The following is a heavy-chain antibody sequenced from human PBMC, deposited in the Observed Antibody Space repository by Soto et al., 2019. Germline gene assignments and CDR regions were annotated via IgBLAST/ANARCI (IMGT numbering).Heavy chain of an antibody. CDR3: ARGAKNYDFWSGYNYGMDV. CDR2: IYYSGST. CDR1: GGSISSYY. V-gene: IGHV4-59*01. D-gene: IGHD3-3*01. J-gene: IGHJ6*02. Sequence: SETLSLTCTVSGGSISSYYWSWIRHPPGKGLEWIGYIYYSGSTNYNPSLKSRVTISVDTSKNQFSLKLSSVTAADTAVYYCARGAKNYDFWSGYNYGMDVWGQGTTVTVSS.